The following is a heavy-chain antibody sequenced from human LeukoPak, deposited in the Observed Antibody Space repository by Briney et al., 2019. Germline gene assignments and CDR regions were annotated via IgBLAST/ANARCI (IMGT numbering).Heavy chain of an antibody. CDR2: IIPIFGTA. J-gene: IGHJ6*02. V-gene: IGHV1-69*13. D-gene: IGHD4-23*01. CDR1: GGTFSSYA. CDR3: ARPSPDYGGYCYYGMDV. Sequence: ASVKVSCKASGGTFSSYAISWVRQAPGQGLEWMGGIIPIFGTANYAQKFQGRVTITADESTSTAYMELSSLRSEDTAVYYCARPSPDYGGYCYYGMDVWGQGTTVTVSS.